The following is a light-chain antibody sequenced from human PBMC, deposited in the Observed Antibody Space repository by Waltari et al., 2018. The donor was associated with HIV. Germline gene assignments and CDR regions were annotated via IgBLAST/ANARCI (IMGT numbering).Light chain of an antibody. J-gene: IGLJ1*01. CDR2: EVS. CDR3: CSYGGTYNV. CDR1: SSDVGGYNS. Sequence: QSALTQPRSVSGSPGQSVTISCTGTSSDVGGYNSVSCYQQHPGKAPKLLIYEVSKWPSGVPDRFSGSKSGNTASLTISGLRADDEADYYCCSYGGTYNVFGTGTKVTIL. V-gene: IGLV2-11*01.